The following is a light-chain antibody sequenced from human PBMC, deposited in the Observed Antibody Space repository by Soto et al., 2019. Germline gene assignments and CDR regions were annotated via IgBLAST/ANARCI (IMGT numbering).Light chain of an antibody. CDR1: NIESKS. V-gene: IGLV3-21*02. CDR2: DDN. J-gene: IGLJ2*01. Sequence: SYELTQPPSVSVAPGQTARINCGGNNIESKSVHWDQQKPGQAPVLVLYDDNDRPSGIPERFSGSNSGNTATLTISRVEAGDEADYYCQVWDSGSDPVIFGGGTKRTV. CDR3: QVWDSGSDPVI.